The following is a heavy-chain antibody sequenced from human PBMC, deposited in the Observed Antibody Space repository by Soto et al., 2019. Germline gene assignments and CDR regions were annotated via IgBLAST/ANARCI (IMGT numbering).Heavy chain of an antibody. D-gene: IGHD2-15*01. V-gene: IGHV3-53*01. Sequence: EVQLVESGGGLIQPGASLRLSCTASGFTVSSKYMSWVRQAPGKGLEWVSVIYGGGTTYYADSVKGRFTISRDNSKNMMYLQMNSLKAEDTAVYYCASHESGGSYWYFALWGRGTLVTVSS. CDR3: ASHESGGSYWYFAL. J-gene: IGHJ2*01. CDR1: GFTVSSKY. CDR2: IYGGGTT.